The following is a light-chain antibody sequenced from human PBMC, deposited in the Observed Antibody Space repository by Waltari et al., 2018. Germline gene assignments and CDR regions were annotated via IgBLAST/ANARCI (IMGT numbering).Light chain of an antibody. V-gene: IGLV1-44*01. CDR3: ATWDDSLNVVV. Sequence: QSVLTQAPSASATPGPRVTISCSGSSPNLGLNTVKWYQEVPGTAPKLLIFNTDQRPSGVPERFSGSKSGTSASLAISGLQSDDEAVYYCATWDDSLNVVVFGGGTKLTVL. CDR1: SPNLGLNT. J-gene: IGLJ2*01. CDR2: NTD.